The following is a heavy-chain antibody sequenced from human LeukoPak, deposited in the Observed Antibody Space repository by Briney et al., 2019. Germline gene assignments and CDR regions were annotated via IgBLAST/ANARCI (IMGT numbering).Heavy chain of an antibody. Sequence: GGSLRLSCAASGFTFSNYGMHWVRQAPGKGLEWVAVISYDGSNKYYADSVKGRFTISRDNSKNTLYLQMNSLRAEDTAVYYCAREEDCSSTSCYYDAFDIWGQGTMVTVSS. CDR2: ISYDGSNK. CDR1: GFTFSNYG. CDR3: AREEDCSSTSCYYDAFDI. V-gene: IGHV3-30*03. D-gene: IGHD2-2*01. J-gene: IGHJ3*02.